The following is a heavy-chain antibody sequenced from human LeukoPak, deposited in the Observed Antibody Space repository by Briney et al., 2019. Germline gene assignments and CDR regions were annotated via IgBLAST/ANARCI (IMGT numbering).Heavy chain of an antibody. CDR1: GGSISSGGYY. CDR3: ARHTTVVPPHYFDY. V-gene: IGHV4-31*03. J-gene: IGHJ4*02. CDR2: IYYSGST. Sequence: PSETLSLTCTVSGGSISSGGYYWSWIRQHPGKGLEWIGYIYYSGSTYYNPSLKSRVTISVDTSKNQFSLKLSSVTAADTAVYYCARHTTVVPPHYFDYWGQGTLVTVSS. D-gene: IGHD4-23*01.